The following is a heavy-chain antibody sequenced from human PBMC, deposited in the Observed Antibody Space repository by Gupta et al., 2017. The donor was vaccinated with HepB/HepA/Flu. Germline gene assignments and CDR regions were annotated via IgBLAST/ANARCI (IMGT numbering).Heavy chain of an antibody. CDR2: IGGDVRA. J-gene: IGHJ6*03. CDR3: AKDLYFWSAMDV. V-gene: IGHV3-23*01. CDR1: GLTFSTNA. Sequence: EVQLLESGGGLVQPGGSLRLSCAASGLTFSTNAMSWVGQAPRKGLEWVSGIGGDVRAHYEDSVRSGFTIARDNSKNTLYLKMNSLRAEDTAGYYCAKDLYFWSAMDVWGEGITVTVSS. D-gene: IGHD3-3*01.